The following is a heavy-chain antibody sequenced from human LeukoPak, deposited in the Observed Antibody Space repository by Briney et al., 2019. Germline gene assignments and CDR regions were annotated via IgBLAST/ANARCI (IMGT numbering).Heavy chain of an antibody. J-gene: IGHJ6*02. Sequence: GRSLRLSCAASGFTFSSYGMHWVRQAPGKGLEWVAVISYDGSNKYYADSVKGRFTISRDNSKNTLYLQMNSLRAEDTAVYYCAKARYDSSGYQYYYGMDVWGQGTTVTVSS. CDR1: GFTFSSYG. CDR3: AKARYDSSGYQYYYGMDV. V-gene: IGHV3-30*18. D-gene: IGHD3-22*01. CDR2: ISYDGSNK.